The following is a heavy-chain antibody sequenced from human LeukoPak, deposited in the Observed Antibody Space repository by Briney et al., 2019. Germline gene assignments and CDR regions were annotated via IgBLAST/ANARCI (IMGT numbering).Heavy chain of an antibody. CDR2: SSSGSTI. J-gene: IGHJ4*02. D-gene: IGHD4-17*01. CDR3: ARGATTVTTAYGY. V-gene: IGHV3-48*04. Sequence: GGSLRLSCAASGFTFSSYSMNWVRQAPGKGLEWVSYSSSGSTIYYADSVKGRFTISRDNAKNSLYLQMNSLRAEDTAVYYCARGATTVTTAYGYWGQGTLVTVSS. CDR1: GFTFSSYS.